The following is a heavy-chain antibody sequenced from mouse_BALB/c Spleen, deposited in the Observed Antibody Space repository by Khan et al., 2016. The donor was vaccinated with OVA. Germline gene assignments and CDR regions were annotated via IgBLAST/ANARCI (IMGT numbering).Heavy chain of an antibody. CDR3: ARYYYGYTYGFAY. J-gene: IGHJ3*01. CDR1: GYTFTDYT. V-gene: IGHV1-4*01. CDR2: IDPSSDYT. Sequence: QVQLKQSGAELARPGASVKMSCKASGYTFTDYTMHWVKQRPGQGLEWIGYIDPSSDYTNYNQNFKDMATLTADTSSSAAYMQLNSLTSEDSAVYYCARYYYGYTYGFAYWGQGTLVTVSA. D-gene: IGHD1-1*01.